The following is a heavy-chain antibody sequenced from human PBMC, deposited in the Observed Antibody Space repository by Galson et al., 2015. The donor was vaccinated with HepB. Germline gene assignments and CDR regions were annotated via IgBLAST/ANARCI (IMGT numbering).Heavy chain of an antibody. CDR1: GYTFTTYA. V-gene: IGHV1-3*01. CDR3: ARAPFGVAPYYYYYYYMDV. J-gene: IGHJ6*03. CDR2: INAGNGNT. Sequence: SVKVSCKASGYTFTTYAMHWVRQAPGQRLEWMGWINAGNGNTKYSQKFQDRVTITRDTSASTAYMELSGLRSEDMAVYYCARAPFGVAPYYYYYYYMDVWGKGTTVTVSS. D-gene: IGHD3-3*01.